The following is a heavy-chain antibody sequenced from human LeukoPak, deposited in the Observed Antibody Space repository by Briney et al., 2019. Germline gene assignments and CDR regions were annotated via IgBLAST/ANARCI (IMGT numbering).Heavy chain of an antibody. V-gene: IGHV4-39*07. CDR3: ARVQWLVHDY. D-gene: IGHD6-19*01. Sequence: PSETLSLTCTVSGGSISSSSYYWGWIRQPPGKGLEWIGSIYYSGSTYYNPSLKSRVTISVDTSKNQFSLKLSSVTAADTAVYYCARVQWLVHDYWGQGTLVTVSS. CDR1: GGSISSSSYY. J-gene: IGHJ4*02. CDR2: IYYSGST.